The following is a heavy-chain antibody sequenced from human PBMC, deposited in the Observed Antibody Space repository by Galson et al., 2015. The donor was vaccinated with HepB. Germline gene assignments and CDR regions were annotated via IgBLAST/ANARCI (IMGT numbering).Heavy chain of an antibody. CDR1: GYTFTGYV. CDR2: MNTNTGKP. V-gene: IGHV7-4-1*02. D-gene: IGHD3-3*01. Sequence: SVKVSCKASGYTFTGYVVNWVRQAPGQGLEWMGWMNTNTGKPTYAPGFAGRFVVSLDTSVTTAYLQISSLETDDTAVYYCARSPLRFLDWLPYYDYYYMDVWGEGTTVTVSS. J-gene: IGHJ6*03. CDR3: ARSPLRFLDWLPYYDYYYMDV.